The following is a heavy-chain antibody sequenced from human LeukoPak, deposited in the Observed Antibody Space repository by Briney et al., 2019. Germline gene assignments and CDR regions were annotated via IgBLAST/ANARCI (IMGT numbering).Heavy chain of an antibody. CDR3: ARAGITADDAFDI. J-gene: IGHJ3*02. CDR2: INPNSGGT. V-gene: IGHV1-2*02. CDR1: GYTFTGYY. D-gene: IGHD3-16*01. Sequence: ASXKVSCKASGYTFTGYYMHWVRQAPGQGLEWMGWINPNSGGTNYAQKFQGRVTMTRDTSISTAYMELSRLRSDDTAVYYCARAGITADDAFDIWGQGTMVTVSS.